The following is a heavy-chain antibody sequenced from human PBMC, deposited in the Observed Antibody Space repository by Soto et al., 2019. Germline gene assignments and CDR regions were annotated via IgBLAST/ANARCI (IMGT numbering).Heavy chain of an antibody. CDR2: IYWDDDK. CDR1: GFSLTTRGVG. V-gene: IGHV2-5*02. J-gene: IGHJ5*02. Sequence: QITLKESGPTLVKPTQTLTLTCTSSGFSLTTRGVGVGWIRQPPGKSLECLALIYWDDDKRYSPSLHSRLSITKDTSKHQVVLTMTNMDPVDTATYYFGHIPSYYQYDWFDPWGQGTLVSVSS. D-gene: IGHD3-10*01. CDR3: GHIPSYYQYDWFDP.